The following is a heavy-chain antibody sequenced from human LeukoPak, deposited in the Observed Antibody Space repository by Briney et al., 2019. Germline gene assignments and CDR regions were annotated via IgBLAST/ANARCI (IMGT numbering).Heavy chain of an antibody. V-gene: IGHV3-23*01. D-gene: IGHD3-22*01. CDR3: VKNEGTSSLYYFDS. J-gene: IGHJ4*02. Sequence: GVSLRLSCAGSGFIFSNYGMTWVRQAPGKGLEWVGAISGNGVATHYADSVKGRFTLSRDNSKNTLYLQMDNLRVEDTALFYCVKNEGTSSLYYFDSWGQGTLVTVSS. CDR2: ISGNGVAT. CDR1: GFIFSNYG.